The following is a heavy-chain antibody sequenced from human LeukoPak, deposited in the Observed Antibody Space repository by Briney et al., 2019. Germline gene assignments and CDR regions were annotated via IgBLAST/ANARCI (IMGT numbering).Heavy chain of an antibody. D-gene: IGHD3-10*01. J-gene: IGHJ5*02. Sequence: SETLSLTCTVSGDSISSGSYYWSWIRQPAGKGLEWIGRIYTSGSTNYNPSLKSRVTISVDTSKNQFSLKLSSVTAADTAVYYCARDLPYYYGSGSYGWFDPWGQGTLVTVSS. V-gene: IGHV4-61*02. CDR3: ARDLPYYYGSGSYGWFDP. CDR2: IYTSGST. CDR1: GDSISSGSYY.